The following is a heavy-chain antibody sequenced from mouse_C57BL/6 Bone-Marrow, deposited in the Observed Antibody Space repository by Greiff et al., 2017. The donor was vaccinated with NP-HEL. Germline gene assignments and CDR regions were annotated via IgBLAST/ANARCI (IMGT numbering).Heavy chain of an antibody. Sequence: VPLQQPGAELVMPGASVQLSCKASGYTFTSYWMHWVKQRPGQGLEWIGEIDPSDSYPNSNQKFTGKSTLTVDKSSSTAYRQLSSLTSEDSAVYYCARFPGLLRQSTWFAYWGQGTLVTVSA. CDR2: IDPSDSYP. J-gene: IGHJ3*01. V-gene: IGHV1-69*01. CDR3: ARFPGLLRQSTWFAY. D-gene: IGHD1-1*01. CDR1: GYTFTSYW.